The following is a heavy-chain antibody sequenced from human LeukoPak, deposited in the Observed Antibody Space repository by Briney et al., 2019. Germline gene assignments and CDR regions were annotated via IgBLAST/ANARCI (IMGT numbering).Heavy chain of an antibody. V-gene: IGHV3-33*01. CDR2: IWYDGSNK. CDR1: GFTFSSYV. J-gene: IGHJ4*02. Sequence: PGRSLRLSCAASGFTFSSYVMHWVRQAPGKGLEWVAVIWYDGSNKYYADSVKGRFTISRDNSKNTLYLQMNSLRAEDTAVYYCARDYSSGWYKGFDYWGQGTLVTVSS. CDR3: ARDYSSGWYKGFDY. D-gene: IGHD6-19*01.